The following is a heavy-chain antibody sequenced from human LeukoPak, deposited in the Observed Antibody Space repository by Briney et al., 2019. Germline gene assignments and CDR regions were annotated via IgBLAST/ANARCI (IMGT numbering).Heavy chain of an antibody. CDR1: CVSISRTTYY. D-gene: IGHD1-14*01. J-gene: IGHJ4*02. CDR3: DNQYFDF. CDR2: IYYSGTT. Sequence: SETLSLTCTVSCVSISRTTYYWGWIRQPPWKGLEWIGSIYYSGTTYYNSSITSRVTIYAHKSQNHFPMTLSSVTADDTAVYYCDNQYFDFWGQGALVTVSS. V-gene: IGHV4-39*02.